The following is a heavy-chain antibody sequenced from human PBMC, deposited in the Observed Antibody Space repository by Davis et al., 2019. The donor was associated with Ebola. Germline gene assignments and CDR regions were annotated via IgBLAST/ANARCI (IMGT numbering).Heavy chain of an antibody. V-gene: IGHV1-2*02. CDR3: TTGVYGGYAFDI. CDR1: GYTFTGDY. J-gene: IGHJ3*02. Sequence: ASVQVSCKASGYTFTGDYMHWVRQAPGQGLEWMGWISPNSGATIYEQRFQGRVTMTRDTSINTAYMEMRRLRSDDTALYYFTTGVYGGYAFDIWGLGTLVTVSS. CDR2: ISPNSGAT. D-gene: IGHD4-23*01.